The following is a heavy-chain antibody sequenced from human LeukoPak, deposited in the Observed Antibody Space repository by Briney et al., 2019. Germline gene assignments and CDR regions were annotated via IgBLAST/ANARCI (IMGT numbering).Heavy chain of an antibody. Sequence: QAGGSLRLSCAASGFTFSTYGMSWIRQAPGKGLEWVLGISGSGVSTDYADSVKGRFTISRDNSKNTLYLQMNSLGAEDTAVYYCAKRGGLHPYTYLDYWGQGTLVTVSS. CDR2: ISGSGVST. J-gene: IGHJ4*02. CDR1: GFTFSTYG. V-gene: IGHV3-23*01. D-gene: IGHD2-2*02. CDR3: AKRGGLHPYTYLDY.